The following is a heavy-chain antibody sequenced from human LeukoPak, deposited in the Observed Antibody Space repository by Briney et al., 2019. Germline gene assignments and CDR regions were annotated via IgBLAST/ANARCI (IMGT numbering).Heavy chain of an antibody. CDR2: ISGSGGST. D-gene: IGHD2-8*01. CDR1: GFTFSSYG. Sequence: GGSLRLSCAASGFTFSSYGMSWVRQAPGKGLEWVSAISGSGGSTYYADSVKGRFTISRDNAKNSLYLQMNSLRADDTAVYYCARATGVCYTGCFDYWGQGTLVTVSS. V-gene: IGHV3-23*01. CDR3: ARATGVCYTGCFDY. J-gene: IGHJ4*02.